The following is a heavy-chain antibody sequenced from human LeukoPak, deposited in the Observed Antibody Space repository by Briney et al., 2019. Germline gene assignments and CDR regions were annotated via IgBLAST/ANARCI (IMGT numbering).Heavy chain of an antibody. CDR1: GXAFRSYV. Sequence: PGSSLRLSCVASGXAFRSYVLHWVRQAPGKGLEWVAMIWSDGNNKLYADSVKGRFSVSRDNSKNKLYLQMNSLRVEDTAKYYCVKDRYSSAYYFENWGQGTLVTVSS. V-gene: IGHV3-33*06. J-gene: IGHJ4*02. D-gene: IGHD5-18*01. CDR3: VKDRYSSAYYFEN. CDR2: IWSDGNNK.